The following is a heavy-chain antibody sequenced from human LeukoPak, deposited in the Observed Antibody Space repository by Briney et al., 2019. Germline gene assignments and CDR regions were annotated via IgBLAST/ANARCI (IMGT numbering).Heavy chain of an antibody. J-gene: IGHJ3*02. CDR1: GGSISSYY. CDR3: WRDLVSKSESDAFH. V-gene: IGHV4-4*07. CDR2: ICNSGST. Sequence: SETLSLTCTVSGGSISSYYWSWIRQPAGKGLERIGRICNSGSTNYYPPLKRRGTISVDKSKNQFFLTLSSVTGAGTAADYCWRDLVSKSESDAFH. D-gene: IGHD2-8*01.